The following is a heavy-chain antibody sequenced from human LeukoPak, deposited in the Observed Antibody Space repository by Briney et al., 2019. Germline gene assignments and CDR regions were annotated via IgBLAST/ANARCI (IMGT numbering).Heavy chain of an antibody. J-gene: IGHJ4*02. CDR3: ARDRQLANWGLEGIDY. CDR2: INPSGGST. D-gene: IGHD7-27*01. Sequence: ASVTVSFTASGYTFTSYYMHWVRQAPGQGLEWMGIINPSGGSTSYAQKFQGRVTMTRDTSTSTVYMELSSLRSEDTAVYYCARDRQLANWGLEGIDYWGQGTLVTVSS. V-gene: IGHV1-46*01. CDR1: GYTFTSYY.